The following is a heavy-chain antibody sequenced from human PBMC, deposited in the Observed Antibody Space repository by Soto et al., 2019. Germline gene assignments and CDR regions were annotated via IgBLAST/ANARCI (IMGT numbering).Heavy chain of an antibody. CDR3: ARCYGSGSYYNGLFDH. Sequence: SETLSLTCSISGGSIGYYYWSWIRQPPGKGLEWIGYIYYSGSTTYNPSLKSRVTISVDTSKNKFFLKLSSVTAADTAVYYCARCYGSGSYYNGLFDHWGQGTLVTVSS. J-gene: IGHJ4*02. CDR1: GGSIGYYY. CDR2: IYYSGST. D-gene: IGHD3-10*01. V-gene: IGHV4-59*01.